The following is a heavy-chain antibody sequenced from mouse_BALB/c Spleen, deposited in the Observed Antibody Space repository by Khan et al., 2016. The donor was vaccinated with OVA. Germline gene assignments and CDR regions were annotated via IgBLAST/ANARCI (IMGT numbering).Heavy chain of an antibody. CDR2: INLSNGYT. Sequence: QVQLQQSGAELARPGASVKMSCKASGYTFTSYTIHWIKKRPGQGLEWFGYINLSNGYTNYNQTFKDKVSLTTDKSSTTVYLQLSSLTSDDSAVYNCVRDGAYHRNDGWFDYGGQGTLVTVSA. CDR3: VRDGAYHRNDGWFDY. V-gene: IGHV1-4*01. D-gene: IGHD2-14*01. J-gene: IGHJ3*01. CDR1: GYTFTSYT.